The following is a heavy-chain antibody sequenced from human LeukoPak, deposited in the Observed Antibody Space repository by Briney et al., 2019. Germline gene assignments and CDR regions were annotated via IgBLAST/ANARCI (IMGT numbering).Heavy chain of an antibody. D-gene: IGHD3-9*01. J-gene: IGHJ4*02. CDR2: ILGSGGST. Sequence: GASLRLSCAASGFTFSNYAMSWVRQAPGKGLEWVSAILGSGGSTYYADSVKGRFTVSRDNSKSTLYLQMNSLRAEDTALYYCAKGGDYDVLTGYYVPDYGGQGTLVTVPS. CDR1: GFTFSNYA. CDR3: AKGGDYDVLTGYYVPDY. V-gene: IGHV3-23*01.